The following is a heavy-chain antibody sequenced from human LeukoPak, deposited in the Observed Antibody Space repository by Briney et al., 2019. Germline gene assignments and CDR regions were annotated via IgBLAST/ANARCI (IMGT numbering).Heavy chain of an antibody. V-gene: IGHV4-59*01. CDR2: IYYSGST. CDR1: GGSISSYY. J-gene: IGHJ4*02. Sequence: PSETLSLTCTVSGGSISSYYWSWIRQPPGKGLEWIGYIYYSGSTNHNPSLKSRVTISVDTSKNQFSLKLSSVTAADTAVYYCARESGYPRGYFDYWGQGTLVTVSS. D-gene: IGHD5-12*01. CDR3: ARESGYPRGYFDY.